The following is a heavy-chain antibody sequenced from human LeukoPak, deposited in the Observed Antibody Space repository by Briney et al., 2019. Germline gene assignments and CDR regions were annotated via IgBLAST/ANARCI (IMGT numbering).Heavy chain of an antibody. V-gene: IGHV3-74*01. J-gene: IGHJ6*03. CDR1: GYTFSSYW. CDR3: ARGIAVAGRYYYYYMDV. D-gene: IGHD6-19*01. Sequence: PGGSLRLSCAASGYTFSSYWMHWVRQAPGKGLVWVSRINTDGSSTSYADSVKGRFTISRDHAKNTLYVQMNSLRAEDTAVYYCARGIAVAGRYYYYYMDVWGKGTTVTVSS. CDR2: INTDGSST.